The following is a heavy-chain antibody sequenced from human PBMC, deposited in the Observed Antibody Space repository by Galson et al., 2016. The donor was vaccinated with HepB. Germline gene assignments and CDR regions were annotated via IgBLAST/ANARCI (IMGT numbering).Heavy chain of an antibody. CDR2: INHSGST. D-gene: IGHD1-7*01. J-gene: IGHJ4*02. CDR1: GGSFSGYY. Sequence: SETLSLTCAVYGGSFSGYYWSWIRQPPGKGLEWIGEINHSGSTNYNPSLKSRVTISVDTSKNQFSLKLSYVTAADTAVYYCAGRRNWNYVAGYFDYWGQGTLVTVSS. CDR3: AGRRNWNYVAGYFDY. V-gene: IGHV4-34*01.